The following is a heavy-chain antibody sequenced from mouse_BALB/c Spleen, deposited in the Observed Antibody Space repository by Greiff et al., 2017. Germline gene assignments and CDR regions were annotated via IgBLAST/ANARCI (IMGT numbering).Heavy chain of an antibody. CDR2: INSNGGST. CDR3: ARDGGLGY. CDR1: GFTFSSYG. J-gene: IGHJ2*01. Sequence: EVKLVESGGGLVQPGGSLKLSCAASGFTFSSYGMSWVRQTPDKRLELVATINSNGGSTYYPDSVKGRFTISRDNAKNTLYLQMSSLKSEDTAMYYCARDGGLGYWGQGTTLTVSS. V-gene: IGHV5-6-3*01.